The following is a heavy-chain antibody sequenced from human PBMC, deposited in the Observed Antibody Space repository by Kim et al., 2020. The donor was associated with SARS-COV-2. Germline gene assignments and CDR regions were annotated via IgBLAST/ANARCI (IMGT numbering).Heavy chain of an antibody. D-gene: IGHD3-16*01. CDR2: ICAAGSHI. CDR3: AQWSSRWGRYSYRVDV. V-gene: IGHV3-23*01. Sequence: GGSLRLSCAASGFTFISSPMSWVRQAPGKGLEWLAAICAAGSHIYHAESVKGRFTTSRDNSKNTVFLQINSLRAEDTALYFCAQWSSRWGRYSYRVDV. CDR1: GFTFISSP. J-gene: IGHJ3*01.